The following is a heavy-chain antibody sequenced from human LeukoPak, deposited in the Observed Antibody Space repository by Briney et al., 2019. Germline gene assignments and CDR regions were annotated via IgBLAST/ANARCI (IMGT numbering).Heavy chain of an antibody. CDR2: IRYDGSNK. D-gene: IGHD3-22*01. J-gene: IGHJ4*02. CDR3: AKDSGYETSGYSSDY. CDR1: GFTFSSYG. V-gene: IGHV3-30*02. Sequence: GGSLRLSCAASGFTFSSYGMHWVRQAPGKGLEWVAFIRYDGSNKYYADSVKGRFTISRDSSKNTLYLQMNSLGAEDKGVYYCAKDSGYETSGYSSDYWGQGTLVTVSS.